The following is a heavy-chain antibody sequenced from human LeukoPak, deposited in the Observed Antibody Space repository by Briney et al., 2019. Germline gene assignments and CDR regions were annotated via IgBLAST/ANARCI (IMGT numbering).Heavy chain of an antibody. V-gene: IGHV3-66*02. Sequence: GGSLRLSCAASGFTVSDNYMSWVRQAPGKGLEWVSVIFSGGRTYYADSVKGRFTISRDNSKNTLYLQMNSLRAEDTAVYYCARSPPADILRYFDWLPTTNFDYWGQGTLVTVSS. J-gene: IGHJ4*02. CDR1: GFTVSDNY. CDR2: IFSGGRT. CDR3: ARSPPADILRYFDWLPTTNFDY. D-gene: IGHD3-9*01.